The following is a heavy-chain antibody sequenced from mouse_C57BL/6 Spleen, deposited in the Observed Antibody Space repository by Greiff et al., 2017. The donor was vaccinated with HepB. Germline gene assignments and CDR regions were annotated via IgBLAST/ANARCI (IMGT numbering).Heavy chain of an antibody. Sequence: EVHLVESGGGLVKPGGSLKLSCAASGFTFSDYGMHWVRQAPEKGLEWVAYISSGSSTINYADTVKGRFTISRDNAKNTLFLQMTSLRSEDTAVYYCARRGGSSLLFAYWGQGTLVTVSA. CDR1: GFTFSDYG. CDR3: ARRGGSSLLFAY. CDR2: ISSGSSTI. V-gene: IGHV5-17*01. J-gene: IGHJ3*01. D-gene: IGHD1-1*01.